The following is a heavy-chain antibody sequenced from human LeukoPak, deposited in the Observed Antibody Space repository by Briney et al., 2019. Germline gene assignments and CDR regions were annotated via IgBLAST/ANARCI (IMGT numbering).Heavy chain of an antibody. D-gene: IGHD1-14*01. J-gene: IGHJ4*02. Sequence: SQTLSLTCTVSGGSISSGDYYWSWIRQPPGKGLEWIGYIYYSGSTYYNPSLKSRVTISVDTSKNQFSLKLSSVTAADTAVYYCASHRGRNRSFDDYWGQGTLVTVSS. CDR3: ASHRGRNRSFDDY. V-gene: IGHV4-30-4*01. CDR2: IYYSGST. CDR1: GGSISSGDYY.